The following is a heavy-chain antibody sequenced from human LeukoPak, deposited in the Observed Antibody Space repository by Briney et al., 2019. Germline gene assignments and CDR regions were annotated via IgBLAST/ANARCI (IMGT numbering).Heavy chain of an antibody. D-gene: IGHD3-22*01. V-gene: IGHV4-59*08. CDR3: ARHADSSGYYYHFDY. CDR2: IHYRGST. Sequence: SETLSLTCGVSGGSISSYYWSWIRQSPEKGLEWIGYIHYRGSTNYNPSLKSRLTISVSTSKNHFSLKLSSVTAADTAVYYCARHADSSGYYYHFDYWGQGALVTVSS. CDR1: GGSISSYY. J-gene: IGHJ4*02.